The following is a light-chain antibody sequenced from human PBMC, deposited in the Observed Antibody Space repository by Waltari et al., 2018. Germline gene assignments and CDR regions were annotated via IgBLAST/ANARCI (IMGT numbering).Light chain of an antibody. CDR2: GAS. Sequence: DIQMTQSPSTLSASVGDTVIISCRASQSITTSLAWYQQKPGKAPNVLCYGASNLESGVPSRFSGSGSGTEFTLTISSLQPDDFATYYCQQYKSYKTFGQGTRVEIK. CDR3: QQYKSYKT. CDR1: QSITTS. V-gene: IGKV1-5*03. J-gene: IGKJ1*01.